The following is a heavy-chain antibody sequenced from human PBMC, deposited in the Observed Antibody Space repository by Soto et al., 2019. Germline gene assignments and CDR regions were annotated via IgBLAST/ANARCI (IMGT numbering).Heavy chain of an antibody. CDR2: ISDDGSRA. D-gene: IGHD3-10*01. CDR1: GFTFSMYW. J-gene: IGHJ4*02. CDR3: TRGPRPSSVGTGAL. Sequence: EVQLVESGGDLVQPGGSLRLSCTASGFTFSMYWMHWVRQVPGKGPEWVSRISDDGSRADYADSVKGRFTISRDNAKNTLYLEMHVLRADDTAVYYCTRGPRPSSVGTGALWGQGTPVTVSS. V-gene: IGHV3-74*01.